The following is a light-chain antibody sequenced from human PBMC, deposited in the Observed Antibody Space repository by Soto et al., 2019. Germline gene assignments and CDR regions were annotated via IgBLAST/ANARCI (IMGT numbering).Light chain of an antibody. CDR3: QQRTNWLST. CDR2: DAS. CDR1: QSVSTY. J-gene: IGKJ2*01. V-gene: IGKV3-11*01. Sequence: EIVLTQSPATLSLSPGERATLSCRTSQSVSTYLAWYQQKPGQAPRLLIHDASNRASGVPARFSGSGSGTDFTLTISSLEPEDFAVYYCQQRTNWLSTFGQGTKLEIK.